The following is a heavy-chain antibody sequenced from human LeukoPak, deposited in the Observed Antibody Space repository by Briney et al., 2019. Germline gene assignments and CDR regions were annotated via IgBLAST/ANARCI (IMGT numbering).Heavy chain of an antibody. V-gene: IGHV1-46*01. J-gene: IGHJ4*02. CDR1: GYTFTSHY. D-gene: IGHD2-15*01. CDR2: INPGGGTT. Sequence: ASVKVSCKASGYTFTSHYIHWERQAPGQGLEWMGIINPGGGTTTYAQKFQGRVTMTRDTSTSTVNMELSSLRSEDTAVYYCARDEAYCSGGRCYPFDYWGQGTLVTVSS. CDR3: ARDEAYCSGGRCYPFDY.